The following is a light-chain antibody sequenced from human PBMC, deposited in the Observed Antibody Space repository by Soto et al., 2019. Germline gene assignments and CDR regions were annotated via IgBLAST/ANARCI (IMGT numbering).Light chain of an antibody. CDR2: DAS. CDR3: QQRSNWPWT. Sequence: EIVLTQSPATLSLSPGERATLSCRASQSVSSYLAWYQQKPGQAPRLLIYDASNRATGIPARFSGSGSGTXXXXXXXXXXXXXFAVYYCQQRSNWPWTFDQXTKVEIK. J-gene: IGKJ1*01. V-gene: IGKV3-11*01. CDR1: QSVSSY.